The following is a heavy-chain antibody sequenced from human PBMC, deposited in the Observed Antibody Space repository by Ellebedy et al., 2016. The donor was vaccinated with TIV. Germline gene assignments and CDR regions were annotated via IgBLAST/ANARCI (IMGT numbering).Heavy chain of an antibody. CDR1: GFSFSTYA. J-gene: IGHJ4*02. D-gene: IGHD6-19*01. CDR2: IGSRSEYT. Sequence: PGGSLRLSCAASGFSFSTYAMAWVRQAPGKGLEWLSAIGSRSEYTIYADSVKGRFTISRDNFKNTLWLQMNSLRAEDTAVHYCAKDGGGWYSSGWYGGEYFDYWGQGTLVTVSS. V-gene: IGHV3-23*01. CDR3: AKDGGGWYSSGWYGGEYFDY.